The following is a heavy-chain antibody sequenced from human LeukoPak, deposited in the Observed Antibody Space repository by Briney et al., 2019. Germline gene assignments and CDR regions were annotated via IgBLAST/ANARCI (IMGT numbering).Heavy chain of an antibody. J-gene: IGHJ5*02. CDR2: IIPIFGTA. CDR3: ARGAWLGYSYGYVSWFDP. CDR1: GGTFSSYA. V-gene: IGHV1-69*05. Sequence: ASVKVSCKASGGTFSSYAISWVRQAPGQGLEWMGGIIPIFGTANYAQKSQGRVTITTDESTSTAYMELSSLRSEDTAVYYCARGAWLGYSYGYVSWFDPWGQGTLVTVSS. D-gene: IGHD5-18*01.